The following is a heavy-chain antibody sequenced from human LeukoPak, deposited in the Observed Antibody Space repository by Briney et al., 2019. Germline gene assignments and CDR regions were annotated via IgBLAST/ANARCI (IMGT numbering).Heavy chain of an antibody. J-gene: IGHJ4*02. CDR3: ASTKGRIVVVAG. D-gene: IGHD3-22*01. V-gene: IGHV1-8*01. CDR1: GYTFTSYD. Sequence: ASVKVSCKASGYTFTSYDINWVRQATGQGLEWMGWMNPDSGNTGYAQKFQGRVTMTRNTSINTAYMELSSLRSEDTAVYYCASTKGRIVVVAGWGQGTLVTVSS. CDR2: MNPDSGNT.